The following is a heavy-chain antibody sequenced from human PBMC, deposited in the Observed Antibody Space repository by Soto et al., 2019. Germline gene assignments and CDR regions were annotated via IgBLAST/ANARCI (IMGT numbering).Heavy chain of an antibody. D-gene: IGHD5-12*01. V-gene: IGHV1-18*01. CDR1: GNTFTSYG. CDR3: ARDVRGHYCSYGMDV. CDR2: ISVYNGNT. Sequence: QVQLVQSGAEVKKPGASVKVSCKASGNTFTSYGISWVRQAPGQGLEWMGWISVYNGNTNYAQKLPGRVTMSTDTSTSTAYMELRSLRSDATAVYYCARDVRGHYCSYGMDVWGQGTTVTVSS. J-gene: IGHJ6*02.